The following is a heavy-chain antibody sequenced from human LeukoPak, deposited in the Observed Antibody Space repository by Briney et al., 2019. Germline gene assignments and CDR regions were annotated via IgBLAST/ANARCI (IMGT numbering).Heavy chain of an antibody. CDR1: GYSISSGYY. CDR2: IYHSGST. Sequence: PSGTLSLTCAVSGYSISSGYYWGWIRQPPGKGLEWIGSIYHSGSTYYNPSLKSRVTISVDTSKNQFSLKLSSVTAADTAVYYCARIIPLNYYDSSGYYPKPGYFQHWGQGTLVTVSS. V-gene: IGHV4-38-2*01. D-gene: IGHD3-22*01. J-gene: IGHJ1*01. CDR3: ARIIPLNYYDSSGYYPKPGYFQH.